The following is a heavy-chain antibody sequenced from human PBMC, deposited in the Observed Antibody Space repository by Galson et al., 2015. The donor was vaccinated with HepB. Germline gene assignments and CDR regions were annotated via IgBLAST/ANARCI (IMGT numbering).Heavy chain of an antibody. D-gene: IGHD3-22*01. Sequence: SLRLSCAASGFTVSSNYMSWVRQAPGKGLEWVSVIYSGGSTYYADSVKGRFTISRHNSKNTLYLQMNSLRAEDTAVYYCASSRVDSSGYRDYWGQGTLVTVSS. J-gene: IGHJ4*02. V-gene: IGHV3-53*04. CDR3: ASSRVDSSGYRDY. CDR2: IYSGGST. CDR1: GFTVSSNY.